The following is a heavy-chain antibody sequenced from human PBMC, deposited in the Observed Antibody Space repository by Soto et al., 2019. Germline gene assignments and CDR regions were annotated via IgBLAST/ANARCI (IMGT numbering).Heavy chain of an antibody. CDR3: TRDRYYDFWSGYYGVTHGLASMDV. D-gene: IGHD3-3*01. V-gene: IGHV3-49*04. CDR1: GFTFGDYA. J-gene: IGHJ6*02. Sequence: HPGGSLRLSCTASGFTFGDYAMSWVRQAPGKGLEWVGFIRSKAYGRTTEYAASVKGRFTISRDDSKSIAHLQMNSLKTEDTAVYYCTRDRYYDFWSGYYGVTHGLASMDVWGQGTTVTVSS. CDR2: IRSKAYGRTT.